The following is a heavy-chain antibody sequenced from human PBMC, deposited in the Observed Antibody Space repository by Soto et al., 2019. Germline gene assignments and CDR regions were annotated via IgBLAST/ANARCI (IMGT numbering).Heavy chain of an antibody. CDR3: ARYLVVVRAAMGHNWFDP. CDR1: GGSIGSGGYC. Sequence: PSETLSLTCAVSGGSIGSGGYCWSWIQQPPGKGLEWIGYIYYSGSTYYNPSLKSRVTISVDRSKNQFSLKLSSVTAADTAVYYCARYLVVVRAAMGHNWFDPWGQGTLVTVSS. CDR2: IYYSGST. J-gene: IGHJ5*02. D-gene: IGHD2-2*01. V-gene: IGHV4-31*11.